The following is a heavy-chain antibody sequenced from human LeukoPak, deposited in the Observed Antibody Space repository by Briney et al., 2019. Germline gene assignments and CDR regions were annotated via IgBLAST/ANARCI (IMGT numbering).Heavy chain of an antibody. CDR1: GFTFSSYG. J-gene: IGHJ4*02. CDR2: IWYDGSNK. CDR3: ARARTVEPDY. V-gene: IGHV3-33*01. D-gene: IGHD4-23*01. Sequence: GRSLRLSCAASGFTFSSYGMNWVRQAPGKGLEWVAVIWYDGSNKYYAASVKGRFTISRDNSKNTLYLQMNSVRAEDTAVYYCARARTVEPDYWGQGTLVTVSS.